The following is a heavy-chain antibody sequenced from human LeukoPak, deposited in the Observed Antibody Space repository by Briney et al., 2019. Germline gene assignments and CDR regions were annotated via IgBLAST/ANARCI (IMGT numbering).Heavy chain of an antibody. J-gene: IGHJ6*04. CDR2: INHSGST. Sequence: NTSETLSLTCAVYGGSFSGYYWSWIRQPPGKGLEWIGEINHSGSTNYNPSLKSRVTISVDTSKNQFSLKLSSVTAADTAVYYCARGSGDIYGMDVWGKGTTVTVSS. CDR3: ARGSGDIYGMDV. V-gene: IGHV4-34*01. D-gene: IGHD3-10*01. CDR1: GGSFSGYY.